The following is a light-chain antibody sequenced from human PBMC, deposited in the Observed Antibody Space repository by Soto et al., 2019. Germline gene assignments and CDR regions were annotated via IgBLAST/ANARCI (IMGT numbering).Light chain of an antibody. CDR1: SSDVGNNNL. Sequence: QSALTQPASVSGSPGQWITISCTGTSSDVGNNNLVSWYQQHPGKPHKLILYATRKRPSGVANRYSGSTSGNTASVTISGLQDEDEASYYCGSYAGRITLTFGGGTKLTVL. CDR2: ATR. J-gene: IGLJ2*01. V-gene: IGLV2-23*01. CDR3: GSYAGRITLT.